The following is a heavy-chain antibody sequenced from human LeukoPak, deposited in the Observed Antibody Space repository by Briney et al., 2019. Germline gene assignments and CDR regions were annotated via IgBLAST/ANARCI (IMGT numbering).Heavy chain of an antibody. CDR2: ISGSGGDT. D-gene: IGHD6-19*01. CDR1: GFTFRSYA. J-gene: IGHJ4*02. Sequence: AGSLRLSCAASGFTFRSYAIYWVRQAPGKGLEWVSGISGSGGDTYFADSVKGRFTISRDHSKNTVFLQMDSLRAEDTAVYYCAKTTAGYSSGRYPGGPVDYWGQGTLVTVSS. V-gene: IGHV3-23*01. CDR3: AKTTAGYSSGRYPGGPVDY.